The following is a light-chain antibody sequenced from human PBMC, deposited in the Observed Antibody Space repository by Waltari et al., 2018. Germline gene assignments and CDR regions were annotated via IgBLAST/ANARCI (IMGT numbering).Light chain of an antibody. V-gene: IGKV1-9*01. J-gene: IGKJ4*01. Sequence: DIQLTQSPSSLSASVGDRVTITCRASQGISSYLAWYQQKPGKAPKLLIYKASSLQSGVPSRFSGSGSGTEFTLTISSLQPEDFVVYYCQQGNSYPLTFGGGTKVEIK. CDR3: QQGNSYPLT. CDR1: QGISSY. CDR2: KAS.